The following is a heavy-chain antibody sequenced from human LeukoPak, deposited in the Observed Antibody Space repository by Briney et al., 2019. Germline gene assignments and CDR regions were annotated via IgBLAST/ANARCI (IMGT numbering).Heavy chain of an antibody. CDR2: IYPGDSDT. Sequence: GESLKISCKGSGYSFTSYWIGWVRQMPGKGLEWMGIIYPGDSDTRYSPSFQGQVTISADKSISTAYLQWSSLKASDTAMYYCARQTAVAGTTGHFDYWGQGTLVTVPS. CDR1: GYSFTSYW. J-gene: IGHJ4*02. D-gene: IGHD6-19*01. V-gene: IGHV5-51*01. CDR3: ARQTAVAGTTGHFDY.